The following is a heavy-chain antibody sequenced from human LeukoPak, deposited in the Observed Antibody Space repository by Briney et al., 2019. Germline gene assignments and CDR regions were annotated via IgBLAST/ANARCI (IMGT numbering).Heavy chain of an antibody. D-gene: IGHD4/OR15-4a*01. J-gene: IGHJ4*02. V-gene: IGHV3-11*01. CDR2: ISGSGSDI. Sequence: GGSLRLSCVVSGFSFSDSYMSWVRQAPERGLECISYISGSGSDINYADSVKGRFTISRDNAKNSVYLQMNSLRVEDTAIYYCARTARLYDYWGQGTQVPVSS. CDR3: ARTARLYDY. CDR1: GFSFSDSY.